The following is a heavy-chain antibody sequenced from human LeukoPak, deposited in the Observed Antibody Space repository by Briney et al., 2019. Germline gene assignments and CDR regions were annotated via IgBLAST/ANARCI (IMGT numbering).Heavy chain of an antibody. V-gene: IGHV1-2*02. CDR2: INPNSGGT. D-gene: IGHD3-10*01. CDR3: ARDWGRLWFGELLSPVDAFDI. Sequence: GASVKVSCKASGYTFTGYYMHWVRQAPGQGLEWMGWINPNSGGTNYAQKFQGRVTMTRDTSISTAYMELSRLRSDDTAVYYCARDWGRLWFGELLSPVDAFDIWGQGTMATVSS. J-gene: IGHJ3*02. CDR1: GYTFTGYY.